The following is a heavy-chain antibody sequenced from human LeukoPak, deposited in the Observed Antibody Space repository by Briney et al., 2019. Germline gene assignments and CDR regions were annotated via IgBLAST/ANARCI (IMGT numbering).Heavy chain of an antibody. D-gene: IGHD3-9*01. CDR3: AKDTGERLGILTGYYKSRKSYFDY. V-gene: IGHV3-23*01. J-gene: IGHJ4*02. CDR1: GLTFSSYA. Sequence: GGSLRLSCAASGLTFSSYAMSWVRQAPGDGLEWVSATSGSGGSTYYADSVKGRFTISRDNSKNTLYLQMNSLRAEDTAVYYCAKDTGERLGILTGYYKSRKSYFDYWGQGTLVTVSS. CDR2: TSGSGGST.